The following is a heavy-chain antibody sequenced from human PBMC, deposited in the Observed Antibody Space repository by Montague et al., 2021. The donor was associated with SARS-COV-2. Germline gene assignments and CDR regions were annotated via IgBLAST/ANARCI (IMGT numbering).Heavy chain of an antibody. Sequence: SETLSLTCTVSGDSISSSNYYWSWIRQPPGKGLEWIGSIYYRGSTYYNPSLKSRVTISVDTSMNQFSLKLSSVTAADTAVYYCARGVPGYWGQGTLVTVSS. D-gene: IGHD4/OR15-4a*01. CDR3: ARGVPGY. CDR2: IYYRGST. CDR1: GDSISSSNYY. J-gene: IGHJ4*02. V-gene: IGHV4-39*01.